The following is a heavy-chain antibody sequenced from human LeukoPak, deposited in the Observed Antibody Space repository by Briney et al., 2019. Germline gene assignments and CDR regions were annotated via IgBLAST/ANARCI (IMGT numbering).Heavy chain of an antibody. CDR3: ARESVVGASTNAFDI. CDR2: ISSSSSTI. D-gene: IGHD2-15*01. V-gene: IGHV3-48*04. J-gene: IGHJ3*02. CDR1: GFTLSSYS. Sequence: GGSLRLSCAASGFTLSSYSMNWVRQAPGKGLEWVSHISSSSSTIYYADSVNGRFTISRDNAKNSLYLQMNSLRAEDTALYYCARESVVGASTNAFDIWGQGTMVTVSS.